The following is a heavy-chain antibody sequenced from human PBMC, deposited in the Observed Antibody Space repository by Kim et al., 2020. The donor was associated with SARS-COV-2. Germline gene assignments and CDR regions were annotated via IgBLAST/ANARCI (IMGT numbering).Heavy chain of an antibody. J-gene: IGHJ5*02. CDR3: ARGGSWFDP. CDR2: GSP. V-gene: IGHV4-34*01. Sequence: GSPTYHPPCKIRVTIPVDTSKNQFSRKLSSVTAADTAVYYWARGGSWFDPWGQGTLVTVSS. D-gene: IGHD3-10*01.